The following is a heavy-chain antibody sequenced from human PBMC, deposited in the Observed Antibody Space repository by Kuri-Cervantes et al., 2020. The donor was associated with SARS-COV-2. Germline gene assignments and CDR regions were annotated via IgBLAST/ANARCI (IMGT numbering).Heavy chain of an antibody. D-gene: IGHD3-3*01. V-gene: IGHV4-38-2*02. Sequence: GSLRLSCAVSGSSISSGYYWGWIRQPPGKGLEWIGCIYHRGSTYYNPSLKSRVTISVDRSKNQFSLKLSSVTAADTAVYYCAREKILGVVNPYLYFDLWGRGTLVTVSS. CDR2: IYHRGST. CDR1: GSSISSGYY. J-gene: IGHJ2*01. CDR3: AREKILGVVNPYLYFDL.